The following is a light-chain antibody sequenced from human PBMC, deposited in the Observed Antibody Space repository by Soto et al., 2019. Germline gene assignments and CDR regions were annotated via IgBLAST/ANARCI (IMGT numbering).Light chain of an antibody. CDR1: QSISSYH. J-gene: IGKJ1*01. CDR2: NAS. CDR3: QPYSRPWT. Sequence: EIVLTQSPGTLSLSPGERATLSCRASQSISSYHLAWYQQKPGQPPRLVIYNASYSATGIPDRFSGGGSGTDFTLTISRLAPEDFTVYYCQPYSRPWTFDQGKNVEVK. V-gene: IGKV3-20*01.